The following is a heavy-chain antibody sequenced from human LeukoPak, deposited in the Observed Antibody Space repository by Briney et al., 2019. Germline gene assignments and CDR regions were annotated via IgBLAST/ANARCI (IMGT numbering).Heavy chain of an antibody. D-gene: IGHD5-12*01. CDR3: ARQGAYSGIDF. CDR1: GGSISNSNYY. V-gene: IGHV4-39*01. J-gene: IGHJ4*02. CDR2: IYRSGST. Sequence: PSETLSLTCTVSGGSISNSNYYWGWIRQPPGKGLEWIGSIYRSGSTYYNPSLKSRVTISVDTSKNQFSLILTPVTAADTAVYYCARQGAYSGIDFWGQGTLVTVSS.